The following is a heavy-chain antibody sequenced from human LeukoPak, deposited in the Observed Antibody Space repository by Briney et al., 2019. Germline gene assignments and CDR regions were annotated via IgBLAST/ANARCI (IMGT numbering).Heavy chain of an antibody. V-gene: IGHV3-53*01. CDR3: ARDSGRFDVFDI. J-gene: IGHJ3*02. Sequence: GALRLSCAASGFTVSTNYMSWVRQAPGKGLEWVSVIYSDGRTYYADSVKGRFTVSRDNSKNTLYLQMNSLRAEDTAVYYCARDSGRFDVFDIWGQGTMVTVSS. CDR1: GFTVSTNY. CDR2: IYSDGRT. D-gene: IGHD3-10*01.